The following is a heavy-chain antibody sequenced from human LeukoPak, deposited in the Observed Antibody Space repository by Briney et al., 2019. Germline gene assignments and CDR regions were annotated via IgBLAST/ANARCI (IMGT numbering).Heavy chain of an antibody. CDR2: INPSGGST. V-gene: IGHV1-46*01. CDR1: GYTFTSYY. CDR3: AREDYGDPVGYYGMDV. Sequence: ASVKVSCKASGYTFTSYYMYWVRQAPGQGLEWMGIINPSGGSTSYAQKFQGRVTMTRDTSTSTVYMELSSLRSEDTAVYYCAREDYGDPVGYYGMDVWGQGTTVTVSS. D-gene: IGHD4-17*01. J-gene: IGHJ6*02.